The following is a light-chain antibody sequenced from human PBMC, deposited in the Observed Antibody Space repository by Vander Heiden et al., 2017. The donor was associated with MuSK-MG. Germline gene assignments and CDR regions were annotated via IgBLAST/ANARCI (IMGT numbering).Light chain of an antibody. CDR2: GAS. CDR3: QQDGSSPCT. CDR1: QSVSGSY. Sequence: PATLCLSPGEKGAPSCRGGQSVSGSYLAWYQQKPGKAPRPLIFGASSRETGIPDRFSGSGSGTDFTLTISSLEPEDFAVYYCQQDGSSPCTFGQGTKVEIK. J-gene: IGKJ1*01. V-gene: IGKV3-20*01.